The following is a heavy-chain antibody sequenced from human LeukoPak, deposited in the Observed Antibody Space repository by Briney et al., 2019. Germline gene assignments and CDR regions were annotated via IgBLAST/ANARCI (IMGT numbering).Heavy chain of an antibody. CDR1: GFTFSSYG. CDR3: TRDLGSGTTCYWFDP. D-gene: IGHD1-1*01. V-gene: IGHV3-33*01. CDR2: IWYDGSNK. Sequence: GGSLRLSCAASGFTFSSYGMHWVRQAPGKGLEWVTSIWYDGSNKYYADSVKGRFTISRDNSKNTLYLQMNSLRAEDTAVYYCTRDLGSGTTCYWFDPWGQGTLVTVSS. J-gene: IGHJ5*02.